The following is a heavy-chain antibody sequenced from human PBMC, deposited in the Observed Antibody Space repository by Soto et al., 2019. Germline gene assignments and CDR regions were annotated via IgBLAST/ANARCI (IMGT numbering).Heavy chain of an antibody. V-gene: IGHV5-51*01. CDR3: TRDLDYGGKSEDFDI. D-gene: IGHD4-17*01. Sequence: PGESLKISCKGSEFSFNTYWIAWVRQMPGEGLKWMGIIYPDDSRTTYSPSFQGQVTISADKSINTAYLQWSSLKASDTAMYYCTRDLDYGGKSEDFDIWGQGTRVTVAS. CDR2: IYPDDSRT. J-gene: IGHJ3*02. CDR1: EFSFNTYW.